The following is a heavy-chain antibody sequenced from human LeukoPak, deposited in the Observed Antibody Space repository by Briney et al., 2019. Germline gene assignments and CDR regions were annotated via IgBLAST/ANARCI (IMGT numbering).Heavy chain of an antibody. CDR3: AKQTGNY. J-gene: IGHJ4*02. Sequence: PGGSLRLSCAASGFTFSSYGMHWVRQAPGKGLEWVAVISYDESNKYYADSVKGRFTISRDNSKNTLSLQMNSLRAEDTAVYYCAKQTGNYWGQGNLVTVSS. V-gene: IGHV3-30*18. CDR2: ISYDESNK. D-gene: IGHD3-9*01. CDR1: GFTFSSYG.